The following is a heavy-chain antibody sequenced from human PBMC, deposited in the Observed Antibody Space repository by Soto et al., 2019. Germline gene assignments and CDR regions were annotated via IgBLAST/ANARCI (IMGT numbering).Heavy chain of an antibody. J-gene: IGHJ6*02. V-gene: IGHV3-23*01. D-gene: IGHD2-2*01. CDR2: IGGSGTPT. CDR3: ARYIPGVRYYGIDV. CDR1: GFTFSSYA. Sequence: GGSLRLSCAASGFTFSSYAMKWVRQAPGKGLEWVSLIGGSGTPTYYADSVKGRFTISRDNSGNTLFLEMYSLRAEDTAVYYCARYIPGVRYYGIDVWGQGTTVTVSS.